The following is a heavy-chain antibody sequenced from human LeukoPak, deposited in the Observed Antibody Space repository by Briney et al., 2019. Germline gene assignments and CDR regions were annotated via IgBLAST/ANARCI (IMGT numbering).Heavy chain of an antibody. Sequence: GASVKVSCKASGYTFTSYDINWVRQATGQGLEWMGWMNPNSGNTGYAQKLQGRVTMTTDTSTSTAYMELRSLRSDDTAVYYCARVKQEAVERRRYYYGSGSYYNANFDYWGQGTLVTVSS. CDR1: GYTFTSYD. CDR3: ARVKQEAVERRRYYYGSGSYYNANFDY. CDR2: MNPNSGNT. V-gene: IGHV1-8*01. D-gene: IGHD3-10*01. J-gene: IGHJ4*02.